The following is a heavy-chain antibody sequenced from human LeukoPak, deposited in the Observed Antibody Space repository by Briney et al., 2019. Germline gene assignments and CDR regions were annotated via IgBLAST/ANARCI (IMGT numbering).Heavy chain of an antibody. CDR1: GFTFSSYG. Sequence: GRSLRLSCAASGFTFSSYGMHWVRQAPGKGLEWVAVISYDGSNKYYANSVKGRFTISRDNSKNTLYLQMNSLRAEDTAVYYCARRGTLEVHGNWFDPWGQGTLVTVSS. J-gene: IGHJ5*02. CDR2: ISYDGSNK. D-gene: IGHD2-2*01. V-gene: IGHV3-30*03. CDR3: ARRGTLEVHGNWFDP.